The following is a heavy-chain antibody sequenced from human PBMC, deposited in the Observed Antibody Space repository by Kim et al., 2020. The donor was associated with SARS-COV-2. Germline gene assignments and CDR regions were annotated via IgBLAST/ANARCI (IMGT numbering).Heavy chain of an antibody. CDR3: ARVAVVRGAFDF. J-gene: IGHJ4*02. Sequence: SETLSLTCTVSGYSISSGYYWGWIRQPPGKGLEWIASIHHSGSTYYNSSVKSRVTISVDTSENQFSLKLSSVTAADTAVYHCARVAVVRGAFDFWGQGTLGTVSS. CDR2: IHHSGST. CDR1: GYSISSGYY. D-gene: IGHD3-10*01. V-gene: IGHV4-38-2*02.